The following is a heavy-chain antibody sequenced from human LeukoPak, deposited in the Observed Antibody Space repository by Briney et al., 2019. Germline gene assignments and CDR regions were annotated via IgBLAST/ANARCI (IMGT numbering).Heavy chain of an antibody. Sequence: GGSLRLSCAASGFTFSSYSMNWVRQAPGKGLEWVSYISSSSSTIYYADSVKGRFTISRDNAKNSLYLQMNSLRAEDTAVYYCARDRLLEDRHYYSYYYMDVWGKGTTVTVSS. CDR2: ISSSSSTI. D-gene: IGHD1-1*01. CDR1: GFTFSSYS. J-gene: IGHJ6*03. V-gene: IGHV3-48*04. CDR3: ARDRLLEDRHYYSYYYMDV.